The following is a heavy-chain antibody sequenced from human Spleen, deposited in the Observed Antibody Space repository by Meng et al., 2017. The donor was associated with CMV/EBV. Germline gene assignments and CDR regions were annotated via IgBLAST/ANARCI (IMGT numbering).Heavy chain of an antibody. CDR1: SISGVGNC. V-gene: IGHV4-31*02. CDR2: IYYSGST. Sequence: SISGVGNCWSWIRQHPGKGLEWIGDIYYSGSTSYNPSLKSRLTMSLDTSKNHFSLRLRSVTAADTAVYYCARDRAGTTTSDGYNWFDLWGQGTLVTVSS. CDR3: ARDRAGTTTSDGYNWFDL. J-gene: IGHJ5*02. D-gene: IGHD4-11*01.